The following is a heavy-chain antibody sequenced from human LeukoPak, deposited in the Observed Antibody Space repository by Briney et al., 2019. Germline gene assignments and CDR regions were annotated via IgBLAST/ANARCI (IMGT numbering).Heavy chain of an antibody. CDR2: IYHSGST. V-gene: IGHV4-30-2*01. Sequence: SQALSLTCAGSGGSISSGGYSWSWIRQPPGKGLEWIGYIYHSGSTYYNPSLKSRVTISVDRSKNQFSLKLSSVTAADTAVYYCARAQQQLVHFDYWGQGTLVTVSS. CDR1: GGSISSGGYS. J-gene: IGHJ4*02. CDR3: ARAQQQLVHFDY. D-gene: IGHD6-13*01.